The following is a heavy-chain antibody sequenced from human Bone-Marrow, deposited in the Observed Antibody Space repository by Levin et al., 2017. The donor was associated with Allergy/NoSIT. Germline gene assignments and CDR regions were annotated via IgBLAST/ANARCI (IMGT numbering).Heavy chain of an antibody. Sequence: PGESLKISCKGSGFPFNNYWIAWVRQMPGKGLEWMGIIYPDDSDTKYSPSFQGQVTFSADRSINAAYLQWSSLKASDTAVYYCARQDYYYGTGAPETPFSFDYWGQGTLVTVSS. CDR3: ARQDYYYGTGAPETPFSFDY. CDR1: GFPFNNYW. J-gene: IGHJ4*02. D-gene: IGHD3-10*01. V-gene: IGHV5-51*01. CDR2: IYPDDSDT.